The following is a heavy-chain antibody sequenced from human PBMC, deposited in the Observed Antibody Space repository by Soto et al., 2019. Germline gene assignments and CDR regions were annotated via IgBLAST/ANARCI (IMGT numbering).Heavy chain of an antibody. CDR1: GYTFTNPN. V-gene: IGHV1-18*01. Sequence: ASVKVSCKASGYTFTNPNFTWGRQAPGQRLEWMGWISAYNGNTNYAQKLQGRVTMTTDTSTSTAYMELRSLRCDDTAVYYCARDWVYYSNYVPDTPIDYWGQGTQVTVPQ. CDR2: ISAYNGNT. J-gene: IGHJ4*02. D-gene: IGHD4-4*01. CDR3: ARDWVYYSNYVPDTPIDY.